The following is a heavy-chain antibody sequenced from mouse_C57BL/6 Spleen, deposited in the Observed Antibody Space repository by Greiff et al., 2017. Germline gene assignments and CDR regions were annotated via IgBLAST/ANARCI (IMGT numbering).Heavy chain of an antibody. CDR3: ARPYYYGSSSLDY. J-gene: IGHJ2*01. CDR1: GFTFSDYG. Sequence: EVKLVESGGGLVKPGGSLKLSCAASGFTFSDYGMHWVRQAPEKGLEWVAYISSGSSTIYYADTVKGRFTISRDNAKNTLFLQMTSLRPEDTAMYYCARPYYYGSSSLDYWGQGTTLTVSS. D-gene: IGHD1-1*01. CDR2: ISSGSSTI. V-gene: IGHV5-17*01.